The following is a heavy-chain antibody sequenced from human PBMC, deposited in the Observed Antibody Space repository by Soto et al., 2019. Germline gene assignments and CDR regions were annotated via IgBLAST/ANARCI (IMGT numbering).Heavy chain of an antibody. J-gene: IGHJ5*02. V-gene: IGHV1-18*01. CDR2: ISAYNGNT. D-gene: IGHD1-26*01. Sequence: QVQLVQSGAEVKKLGASVKVSCKASGYTFTSYGISWVRQAPGQGLEWMGWISAYNGNTNYAQKLQGRVTMTTDTSTSTAYMELRSLRSDDTAVYYCARDPVGATTMVGMNWFDPWGQGTLVTVSS. CDR1: GYTFTSYG. CDR3: ARDPVGATTMVGMNWFDP.